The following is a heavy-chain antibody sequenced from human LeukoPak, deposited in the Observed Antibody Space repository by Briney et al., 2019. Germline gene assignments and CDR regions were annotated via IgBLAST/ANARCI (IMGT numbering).Heavy chain of an antibody. V-gene: IGHV1-69*04. J-gene: IGHJ4*02. CDR3: ARVGYYDSSGYYWPYYFDY. CDR2: IIPILGIA. CDR1: GYTFTAYY. Sequence: ASVKVSCKASGYTFTAYYMHWVRQAPGQGLEWMGRIIPILGIANYAQKFQGRVTITADKSTSTAYMELSSLRSEDTAVYYCARVGYYDSSGYYWPYYFDYWGQGTLVTVSS. D-gene: IGHD3-22*01.